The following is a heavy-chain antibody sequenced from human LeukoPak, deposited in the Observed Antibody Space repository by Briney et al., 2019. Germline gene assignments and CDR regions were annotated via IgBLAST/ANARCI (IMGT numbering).Heavy chain of an antibody. D-gene: IGHD1-26*01. CDR2: INPNSGGT. CDR3: ARDDSGSYYFDY. J-gene: IGHJ4*02. CDR1: GYTFTGYY. Sequence: ASVKVSCKASGYTFTGYYMHWVRQAPGQGLEWMGWINPNSGGTNYAQKFQGRVTMTRDTSISTAYMELSRLRSDDPAVYYCARDDSGSYYFDYWGQGTLVTVSS. V-gene: IGHV1-2*02.